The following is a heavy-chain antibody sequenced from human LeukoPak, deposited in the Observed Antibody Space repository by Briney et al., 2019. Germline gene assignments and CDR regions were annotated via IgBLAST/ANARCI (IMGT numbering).Heavy chain of an antibody. CDR2: FDPGDGEP. Sequence: ASVKVSCKVSGYTLTELSMHWVRQAPGKGLEWMGGFDPGDGEPIYAQKFQGRITMTEDTSTDTAYMELSSLRSEDTAVYYGATGVSGSYYVFDYWGQGTLVTVSS. CDR3: ATGVSGSYYVFDY. V-gene: IGHV1-24*01. J-gene: IGHJ4*02. CDR1: GYTLTELS. D-gene: IGHD3-10*01.